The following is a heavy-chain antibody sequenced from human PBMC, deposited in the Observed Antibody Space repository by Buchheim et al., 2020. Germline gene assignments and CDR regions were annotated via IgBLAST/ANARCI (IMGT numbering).Heavy chain of an antibody. V-gene: IGHV4-4*07. CDR2: FYNTGST. D-gene: IGHD3-22*01. CDR1: GDSMNNHY. CDR3: AREKTSGYYQHHAFDL. Sequence: QVQLQESGPGLVKPSETLSLTCNVSGDSMNNHYWSWIRQPAGRGLEWIGDFYNTGSTSTNPSLASRVSVSIDTSKNQLSLRLSSVTAADTGAYYCAREKTSGYYQHHAFDLWGQGT. J-gene: IGHJ3*01.